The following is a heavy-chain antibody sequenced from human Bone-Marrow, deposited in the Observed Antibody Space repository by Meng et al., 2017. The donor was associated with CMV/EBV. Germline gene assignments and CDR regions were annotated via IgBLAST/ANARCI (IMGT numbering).Heavy chain of an antibody. D-gene: IGHD6-13*01. Sequence: GESLKISCAASGLTFSSYSMNWVRQAPGKGLEWVSCISSDSAYIYYADFLKGRFTISRDNAKNSLYLQMNSLRAEDTAVYYCARDRGYSSSSRLNYWGQGTLVTVSS. CDR1: GLTFSSYS. CDR3: ARDRGYSSSSRLNY. J-gene: IGHJ4*02. CDR2: ISSDSAYI. V-gene: IGHV3-21*01.